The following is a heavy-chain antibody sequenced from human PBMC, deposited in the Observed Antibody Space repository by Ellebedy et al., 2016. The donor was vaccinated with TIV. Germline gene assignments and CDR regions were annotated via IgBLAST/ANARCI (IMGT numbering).Heavy chain of an antibody. Sequence: GESLKISXAASESTFSNYWMHWVRQAPGKGLVWVSRIDFDGSGTSYVDSVKGRFTISRDNAKNMLYLQMNSLRGEDTAVYYCARHYRTMGDFWGQGTLVTVSS. CDR1: ESTFSNYW. D-gene: IGHD4/OR15-4a*01. CDR2: IDFDGSGT. V-gene: IGHV3-74*01. J-gene: IGHJ4*02. CDR3: ARHYRTMGDF.